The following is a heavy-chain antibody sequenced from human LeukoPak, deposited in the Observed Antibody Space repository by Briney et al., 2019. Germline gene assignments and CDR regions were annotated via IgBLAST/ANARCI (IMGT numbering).Heavy chain of an antibody. V-gene: IGHV1-2*02. J-gene: IGHJ5*02. Sequence: ASVKVSCKASGYTFTGYYMHWVRQAPGQGLEWMGWINPNSGGANYAQKFQGRVTMTRDTSISTAYIELSRLRSDDTAVYYCARAEEIAAAGTSWFDPWGQGTLVTVSS. CDR1: GYTFTGYY. CDR3: ARAEEIAAAGTSWFDP. CDR2: INPNSGGA. D-gene: IGHD6-13*01.